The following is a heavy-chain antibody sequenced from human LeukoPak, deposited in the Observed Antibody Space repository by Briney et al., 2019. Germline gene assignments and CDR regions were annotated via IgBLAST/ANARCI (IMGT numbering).Heavy chain of an antibody. V-gene: IGHV1-2*02. Sequence: ASVKVSCKASGYTFTAYYIHWVRHAPGQGLEWMGWINPNSGGTNYALKFRGRVTMTRDTSISTASMELSRLRSDDTAVYYCARPQDHGGNVENFDIWGQGTMVTVSS. CDR2: INPNSGGT. D-gene: IGHD4-23*01. CDR1: GYTFTAYY. J-gene: IGHJ3*02. CDR3: ARPQDHGGNVENFDI.